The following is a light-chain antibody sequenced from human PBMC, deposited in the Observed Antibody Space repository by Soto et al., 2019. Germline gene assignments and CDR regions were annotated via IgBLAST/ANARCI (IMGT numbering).Light chain of an antibody. CDR2: GAS. J-gene: IGKJ1*01. CDR3: QQYHNWPQT. CDR1: QSVGTN. Sequence: ETVMTQSPGTLSVSPGERVTLPCRASQSVGTNLAWYQQNPGQAPRLLIYGASTRATDIPDRFSGSGSGTEFTLTISRLQSEDCVVYYCQQYHNWPQTFGPGTRVEIK. V-gene: IGKV3D-15*01.